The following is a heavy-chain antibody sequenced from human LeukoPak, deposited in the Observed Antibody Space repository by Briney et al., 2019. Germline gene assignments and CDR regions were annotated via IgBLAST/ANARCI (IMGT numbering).Heavy chain of an antibody. Sequence: SETLSLTCVVSGTSISPYYWSWIRQPPGKGLEWIGYIYYSGSTNYNPSLKSRVTISIDTSENQVSLILRSVTAADTAVYYCAREVGDSDSDNWFDPWGQGTLVTVSS. CDR2: IYYSGST. CDR3: AREVGDSDSDNWFDP. D-gene: IGHD2-21*02. CDR1: GTSISPYY. J-gene: IGHJ5*02. V-gene: IGHV4-59*01.